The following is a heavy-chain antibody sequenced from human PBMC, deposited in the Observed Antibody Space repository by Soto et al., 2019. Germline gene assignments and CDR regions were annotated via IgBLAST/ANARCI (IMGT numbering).Heavy chain of an antibody. Sequence: GGSLRLSCAASGFTVSSNYMSWVRQAPGKGLEWVSIIYSGASTYYADSVKGRFTISRDDSKNTLYLQMNSLRAEDTAVYYCARDLYCSNGVCYKNYMDVRGKGTTVTVSS. CDR2: IYSGAST. J-gene: IGHJ6*03. CDR1: GFTVSSNY. CDR3: ARDLYCSNGVCYKNYMDV. V-gene: IGHV3-66*01. D-gene: IGHD2-8*01.